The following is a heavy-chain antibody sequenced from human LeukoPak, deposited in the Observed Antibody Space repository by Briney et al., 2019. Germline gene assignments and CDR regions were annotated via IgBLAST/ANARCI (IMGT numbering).Heavy chain of an antibody. D-gene: IGHD2-2*01. Sequence: GGSLRLSCAASGFTFSSYAMSWVRQAPGKGLEWVSAISGSGGSTYYADSVKGRFTISRDNSKNTLYLQMNSLRAEDTAVYYCAKDRPTDCSSTSCSRGDAFDIWGQGTMVTVSS. CDR3: AKDRPTDCSSTSCSRGDAFDI. CDR1: GFTFSSYA. J-gene: IGHJ3*02. V-gene: IGHV3-23*01. CDR2: ISGSGGST.